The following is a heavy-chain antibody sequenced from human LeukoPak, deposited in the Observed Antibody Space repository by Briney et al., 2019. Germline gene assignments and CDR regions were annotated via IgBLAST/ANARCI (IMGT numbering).Heavy chain of an antibody. D-gene: IGHD1-26*01. CDR1: GFTFSNAW. Sequence: GGSLRLSCATSGFTFSNAWINWIRQAPGKGLEWVAVIRYDGSNQYYLDSVKGRFTVSRDNAKNTLYLQMNSLRAEDTAVYYCATDRNSGNYYDYWGQGTLVTVSS. CDR3: ATDRNSGNYYDY. V-gene: IGHV3-30*02. J-gene: IGHJ4*02. CDR2: IRYDGSNQ.